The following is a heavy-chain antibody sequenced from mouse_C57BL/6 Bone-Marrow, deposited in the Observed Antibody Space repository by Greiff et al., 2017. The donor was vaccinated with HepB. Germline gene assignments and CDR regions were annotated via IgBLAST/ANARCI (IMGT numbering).Heavy chain of an antibody. CDR2: IRSKSSNYAT. Sequence: EVQGVESGGGLVQPKGSLKLSCAASGFTFNTYAMHWVRQAPGKGLEWVARIRSKSSNYATYYAGSVKYRFTISRDDSQSMLYLQMNNLKTEDTAMYYCLRGGGSVYFGYWGKGTTLTVSS. CDR3: LRGGGSVYFGY. CDR1: GFTFNTYA. D-gene: IGHD3-2*02. J-gene: IGHJ2*01. V-gene: IGHV10-3*01.